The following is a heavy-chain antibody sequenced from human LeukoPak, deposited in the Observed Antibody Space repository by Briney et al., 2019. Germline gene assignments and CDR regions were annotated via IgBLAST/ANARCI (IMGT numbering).Heavy chain of an antibody. CDR2: IWYDGSNK. Sequence: GGSLRLSCAASGFTYSSCGMHWVRQAPGKGLEWVAVIWYDGSNKYYADSVKGRFTISRDNSKNTLYLQMNSLRAEDTAVYYCARDRNREIDYWGQGTLVTVSS. J-gene: IGHJ4*02. D-gene: IGHD1-26*01. CDR1: GFTYSSCG. V-gene: IGHV3-33*01. CDR3: ARDRNREIDY.